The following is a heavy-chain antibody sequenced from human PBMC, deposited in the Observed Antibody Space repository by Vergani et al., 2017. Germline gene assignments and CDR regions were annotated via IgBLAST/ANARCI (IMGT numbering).Heavy chain of an antibody. Sequence: EVHLLESGGGQVEAGGSLRLSCVASGFTFSNSAMSWVRQAPGKGLEWVSVIYSGGSTYYADSVKGRFTISRHNSKNTLYLQMNSLRAEDTAVNYCARDRVDIVATTTYYYYYYGMDVWGQGTTVTVSS. V-gene: IGHV3-53*04. CDR3: ARDRVDIVATTTYYYYYYGMDV. CDR2: IYSGGST. CDR1: GFTFSNSA. D-gene: IGHD5-12*01. J-gene: IGHJ6*02.